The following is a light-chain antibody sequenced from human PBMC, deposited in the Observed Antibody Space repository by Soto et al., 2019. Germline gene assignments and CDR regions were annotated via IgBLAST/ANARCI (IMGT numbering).Light chain of an antibody. CDR1: QTISRW. J-gene: IGKJ5*01. CDR3: HSRA. CDR2: DAS. V-gene: IGKV1-5*01. Sequence: DIQLPQTPSTLSASVGDEVTITCRASQTISRWLAWYQQKPGRAPKLLIYDASTLESGVPSRFSGSGSETEFTLTISRLQPDDFATYFCHSRAFGQRTLLEIK.